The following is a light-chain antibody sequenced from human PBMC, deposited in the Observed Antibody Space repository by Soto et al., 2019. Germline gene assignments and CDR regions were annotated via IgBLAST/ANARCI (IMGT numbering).Light chain of an antibody. V-gene: IGKV1D-12*01. CDR3: QQANSFPIT. CDR1: QGITSW. Sequence: DIQMTQSPSSVSASVGDRVTITCRASQGITSWLAWYQQKPGKAPKLLISTASNLQSGDPSRFSGSGSGTDFTLTISSLQCEDCATYYFQQANSFPITFGQGTRLEIK. CDR2: TAS. J-gene: IGKJ5*01.